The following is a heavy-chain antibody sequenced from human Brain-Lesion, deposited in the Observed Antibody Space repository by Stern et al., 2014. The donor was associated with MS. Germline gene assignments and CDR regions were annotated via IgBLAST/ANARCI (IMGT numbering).Heavy chain of an antibody. CDR1: GGSISSSTYY. D-gene: IGHD1-26*01. CDR2: IYYSGFT. CDR3: ARHDSVPRPSQLYSARDRGPGYFDY. V-gene: IGHV4-39*01. Sequence: MQLMESGPGLVKPSETLSLTCTVSGGSISSSTYYWAWIRQPPGKGLEWIGNIYYSGFTYYNPSLKSRVTISVDRSKNQFSLKLSSVTAADTAIYYCARHDSVPRPSQLYSARDRGPGYFDYWGQGTLVTVSS. J-gene: IGHJ4*02.